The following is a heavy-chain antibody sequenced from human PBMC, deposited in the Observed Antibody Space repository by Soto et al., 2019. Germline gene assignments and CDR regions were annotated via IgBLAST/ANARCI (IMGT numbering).Heavy chain of an antibody. D-gene: IGHD2-15*01. Sequence: QVQLVESGGGVVQPGRSLRLSCAASGFTFSSYGMHWVRQAPGKGLEWVAVIWYDGSNKYYADSVKGRFTISRDNSKNTLYLQMNSLRAEDTAVYYCAREGGGSCYFDYWGQGNLVTVSS. J-gene: IGHJ4*02. CDR3: AREGGGSCYFDY. CDR1: GFTFSSYG. CDR2: IWYDGSNK. V-gene: IGHV3-33*01.